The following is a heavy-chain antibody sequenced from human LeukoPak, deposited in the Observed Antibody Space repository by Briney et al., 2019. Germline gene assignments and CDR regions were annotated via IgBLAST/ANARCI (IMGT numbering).Heavy chain of an antibody. Sequence: PSETLSLTCTVSGGSISSYYWSWIRQPPGKGLEWIGYIYYSGSTNYNPSLKSRVTISVDTSKNHFSLNLSSVTAADTAVYYGASHVVTTWGDYFDYWGQGTLVTVSS. D-gene: IGHD4-23*01. V-gene: IGHV4-59*08. CDR2: IYYSGST. CDR1: GGSISSYY. J-gene: IGHJ4*02. CDR3: ASHVVTTWGDYFDY.